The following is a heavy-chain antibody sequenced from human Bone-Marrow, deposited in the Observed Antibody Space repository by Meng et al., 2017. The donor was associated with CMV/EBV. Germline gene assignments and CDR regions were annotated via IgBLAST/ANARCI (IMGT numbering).Heavy chain of an antibody. D-gene: IGHD3-10*01. CDR2: INHSGST. V-gene: IGHV4-34*01. J-gene: IGHJ4*02. CDR3: ARDRGELLLDY. CDR1: GGSFSNYY. Sequence: GSLRLSCAVYGGSFSNYYWNWIRQPPGKGLEWIGEINHSGSTKYNPSLKSRVIILVDTSRKQFSLKLSSVTAADTAVYYCARDRGELLLDYWGQGTLVTVSS.